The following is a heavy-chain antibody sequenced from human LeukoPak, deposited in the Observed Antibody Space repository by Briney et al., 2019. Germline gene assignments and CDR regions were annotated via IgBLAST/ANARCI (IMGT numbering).Heavy chain of an antibody. V-gene: IGHV3-49*04. D-gene: IGHD3-10*01. J-gene: IGHJ6*04. CDR1: EFTFGEYA. CDR2: IRSKAYGGTP. Sequence: GGSLRLSCTAYEFTFGEYAMSWVRQAAGKGLEWVGFIRSKAYGGTPEYAASVKGRFTISRDDSISIAYLQMNSLKTEDAAVYYCTRVSSLPWFGELLRDYYYGMDVWGKGTTVTVSS. CDR3: TRVSSLPWFGELLRDYYYGMDV.